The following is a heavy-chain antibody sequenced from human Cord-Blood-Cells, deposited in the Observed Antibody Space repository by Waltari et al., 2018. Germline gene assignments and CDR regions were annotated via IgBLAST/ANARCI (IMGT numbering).Heavy chain of an antibody. CDR3: ASSDYYDSSGYLTPGEDAFDI. V-gene: IGHV4-59*08. J-gene: IGHJ3*02. CDR1: GGSISSYY. CDR2: IYYSGST. Sequence: QVQLQESGPGLVKPSETLSLTCTVSGGSISSYYWSWIRQPPGKGLEGIGYIYYSGSTTYTPSRKSRVTISVDTSKNQFSLKLSAVTAADTAVYYCASSDYYDSSGYLTPGEDAFDIWGQGTMVTVSS. D-gene: IGHD3-22*01.